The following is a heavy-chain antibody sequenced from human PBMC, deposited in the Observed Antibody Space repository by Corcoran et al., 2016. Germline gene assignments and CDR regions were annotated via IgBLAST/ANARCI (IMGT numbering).Heavy chain of an antibody. J-gene: IGHJ6*02. Sequence: QVQLVQSGAEVKKPGSSVKVSCKASGGTFSSYAISWVRQAPGQGLEWMGGIIPIFGTANYAQKFQGRVTITADESTSTAYMELSSLRSEDTAVYYCARGWFPPGPAALYYYGMDVWGQGTTVTVSS. CDR2: IIPIFGTA. D-gene: IGHD2-2*01. CDR1: GGTFSSYA. CDR3: ARGWFPPGPAALYYYGMDV. V-gene: IGHV1-69*01.